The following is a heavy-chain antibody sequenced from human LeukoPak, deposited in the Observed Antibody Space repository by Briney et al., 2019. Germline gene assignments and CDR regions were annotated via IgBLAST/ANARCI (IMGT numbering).Heavy chain of an antibody. CDR2: IYYSGST. V-gene: IGHV4-61*08. D-gene: IGHD4-17*01. Sequence: SETLSLTCTVSDYSISSGYGYYWSWIRQPPGKGLEWIGYIYYSGSTNYNPSLKSRVTISVDTSKNQFSLKLSSVTAADTAVYYCARGSELNYGDNYFDYWGQGTLVTVSS. J-gene: IGHJ4*02. CDR3: ARGSELNYGDNYFDY. CDR1: DYSISSGYGYY.